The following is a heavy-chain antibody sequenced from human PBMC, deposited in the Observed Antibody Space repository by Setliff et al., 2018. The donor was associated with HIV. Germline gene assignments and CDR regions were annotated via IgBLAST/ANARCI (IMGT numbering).Heavy chain of an antibody. V-gene: IGHV4-59*12. J-gene: IGHJ4*02. CDR2: IYYSGST. CDR1: GGSISSYY. CDR3: ARDQRLSY. Sequence: SETLSLTCTVSGGSISSYYWSWIRQPPGKGLEWIGYIYYSGSTNYNPSLKSRVTISVDTSKNQFSLKLRSVTAADTAIYYCARDQRLSYWGQGTLVTVSS.